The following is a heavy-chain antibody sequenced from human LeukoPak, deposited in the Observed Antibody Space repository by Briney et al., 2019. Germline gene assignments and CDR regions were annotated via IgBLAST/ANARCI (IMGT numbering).Heavy chain of an antibody. V-gene: IGHV3-73*01. D-gene: IGHD6-13*01. J-gene: IGHJ1*01. Sequence: GGSLRLSCAASGFTFSGSAMHWVRQASGKGLEWVGRIRSKANSYATAYAASVKGRFTISRDDSKNTAYLQMNSLKTEDTAVYYCTRGIAAAGTLEVQHWGQGTLVTVSS. CDR3: TRGIAAAGTLEVQH. CDR1: GFTFSGSA. CDR2: IRSKANSYAT.